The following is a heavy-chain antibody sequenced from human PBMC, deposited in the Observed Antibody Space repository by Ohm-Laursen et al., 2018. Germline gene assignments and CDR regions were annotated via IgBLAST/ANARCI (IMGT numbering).Heavy chain of an antibody. Sequence: SLRLSCSASGFTFSSYAMTWVRQAPGKGLEWVSGISGGGGGTYYADSVKGRFTISRDNSKSTLYLQMNSLRAEDTAVYYCAKDWEQNRHGSSADYWGQGTLVTVSS. CDR2: ISGGGGGT. J-gene: IGHJ4*02. V-gene: IGHV3-23*01. D-gene: IGHD1-26*01. CDR3: AKDWEQNRHGSSADY. CDR1: GFTFSSYA.